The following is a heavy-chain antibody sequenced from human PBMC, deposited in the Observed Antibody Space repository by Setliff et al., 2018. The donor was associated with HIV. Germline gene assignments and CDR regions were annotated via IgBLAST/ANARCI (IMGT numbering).Heavy chain of an antibody. V-gene: IGHV1-18*01. CDR1: GYTFTSYG. CDR2: ISAYNGNT. Sequence: ASVKVSCKASGYTFTSYGISWVRQAPGQGLEWMGWISAYNGNTNYAQKLQGRVTMTTDASTSTAYMELRSLGSDDTAVYYCARKGDYNFWSGYPDAFDIWGQGTMVTVSS. D-gene: IGHD3-3*01. CDR3: ARKGDYNFWSGYPDAFDI. J-gene: IGHJ3*02.